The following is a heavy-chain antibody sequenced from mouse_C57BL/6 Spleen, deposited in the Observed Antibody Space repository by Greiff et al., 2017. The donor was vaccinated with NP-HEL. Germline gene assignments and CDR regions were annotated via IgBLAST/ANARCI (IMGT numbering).Heavy chain of an antibody. J-gene: IGHJ3*01. V-gene: IGHV5-17*01. CDR2: ISSGSSTI. CDR1: GFTFSDYG. CDR3: ARKDFPAWFAY. Sequence: EVHLVESGGGLVKPGGSLKLSCAASGFTFSDYGMHWVRQAPEKGLEWVAYISSGSSTIYYADTVKGRFTISRDNAKNTLFLQMTSLRSEDTAMYYCARKDFPAWFAYWGQGTLVTVSA.